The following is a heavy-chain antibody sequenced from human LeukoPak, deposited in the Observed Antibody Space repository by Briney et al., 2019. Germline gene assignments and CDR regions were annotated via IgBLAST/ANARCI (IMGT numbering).Heavy chain of an antibody. D-gene: IGHD2-21*02. CDR2: IKQDGTKK. CDR3: ARDVAYCGGDCYSHSDY. J-gene: IGHJ4*02. Sequence: GRSLRLSCAASGFTFSSSGMSWVRQAPGKGLEWVANIKQDGTKKYYVGSVKGRFTISRDNAKDSLFLQMNSLRAEDTAVYYCARDVAYCGGDCYSHSDYWGQGTLVTVSS. V-gene: IGHV3-7*01. CDR1: GFTFSSSG.